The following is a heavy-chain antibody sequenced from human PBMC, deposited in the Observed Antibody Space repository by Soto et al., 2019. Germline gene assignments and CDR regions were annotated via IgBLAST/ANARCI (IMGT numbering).Heavy chain of an antibody. J-gene: IGHJ6*03. D-gene: IGHD5-12*01. V-gene: IGHV4-59*08. CDR2: IYYSGST. CDR3: ARLVGYSGYPNPLYYYYYMDV. Sequence: SETLSLTCTVSGGSISSYYWSWIRQPPGKGLEWIGYIYYSGSTNYNPSLKSRVTISVDTSKNQFSLKLSSVTAADTAVYYCARLVGYSGYPNPLYYYYYMDVWGKGTTVTVSS. CDR1: GGSISSYY.